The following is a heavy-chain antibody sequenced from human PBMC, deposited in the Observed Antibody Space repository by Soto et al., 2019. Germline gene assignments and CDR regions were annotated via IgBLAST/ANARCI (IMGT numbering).Heavy chain of an antibody. CDR2: INHLTTT. CDR3: ARGYDTALAPIF. D-gene: IGHD5-18*01. CDR1: GGSFSSYH. J-gene: IGHJ4*02. V-gene: IGHV4-34*01. Sequence: PSEPLSLTCAVYGGSFSSYHWSWIRQTPGKGPEWIGEINHLTTTNYNPSLKSRVIISLDTPKNQFSLKLSSVTAADTAVYYCARGYDTALAPIFWGQGILVTVSS.